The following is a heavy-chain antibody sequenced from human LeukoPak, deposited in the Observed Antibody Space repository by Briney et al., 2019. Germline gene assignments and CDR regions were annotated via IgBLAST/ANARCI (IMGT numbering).Heavy chain of an antibody. CDR3: ARLSTAVVDSDY. Sequence: GGSLRLSCAASGFTFSSYWMSWVRQAPGKGLEWVANIKQDGSEKYYVDSVNGRFTIPRDNAKNSLYLQMNSLRAEDTAVYYCARLSTAVVDSDYWGQGTLVTVSS. CDR2: IKQDGSEK. CDR1: GFTFSSYW. D-gene: IGHD6-19*01. V-gene: IGHV3-7*01. J-gene: IGHJ4*02.